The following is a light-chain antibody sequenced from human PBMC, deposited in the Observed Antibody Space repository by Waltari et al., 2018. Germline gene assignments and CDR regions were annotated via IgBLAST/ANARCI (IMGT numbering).Light chain of an antibody. CDR1: QSISSY. CDR3: QQRDSWWT. V-gene: IGKV3-11*01. Sequence: EIVLTQSPATLSLSPGERATLSCRASQSISSYLAWYQQKPGQAPRLLIYDASNRATGIPARFSGGGSGTDFTLTISSLEPEDFAVYYCQQRDSWWTFGQGTTV. J-gene: IGKJ1*01. CDR2: DAS.